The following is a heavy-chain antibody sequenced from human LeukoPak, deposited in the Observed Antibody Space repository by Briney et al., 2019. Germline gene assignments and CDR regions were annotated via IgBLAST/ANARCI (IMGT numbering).Heavy chain of an antibody. J-gene: IGHJ4*02. V-gene: IGHV3-9*01. CDR3: ARARNGYFDY. Sequence: GGSLRLSCAASGFTFTDYTMHWVRQAPGKGLEWVSGISWNSGSIGYADSVKGRFTISRDNAKNSLYLQMNSLRAEDTAVYYCARARNGYFDYWGQGTLVTVSS. CDR2: ISWNSGSI. CDR1: GFTFTDYT.